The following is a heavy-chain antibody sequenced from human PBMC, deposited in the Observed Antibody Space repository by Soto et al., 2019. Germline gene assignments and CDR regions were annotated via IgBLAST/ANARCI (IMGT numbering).Heavy chain of an antibody. D-gene: IGHD3-10*02. J-gene: IGHJ4*02. V-gene: IGHV4-34*01. CDR3: ARGPMSDWPLCSH. CDR1: GGSFSGYY. Sequence: QVQVKQWGAGVLKPSETLSLSCGVYGGSFSGYYWTWLRQPPGKGLEWIGEISHSGSTDYNPSLWGRVTISIDASKNQLSLNLNSVTAADTAVYYCARGPMSDWPLCSHCGQGILVTVSS. CDR2: ISHSGST.